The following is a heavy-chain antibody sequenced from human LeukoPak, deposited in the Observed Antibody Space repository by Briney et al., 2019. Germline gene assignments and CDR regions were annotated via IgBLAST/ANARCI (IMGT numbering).Heavy chain of an antibody. CDR3: AKWGDYDVLTGYVSDY. V-gene: IGHV3-23*01. CDR1: GFTFSNYA. D-gene: IGHD3-9*01. J-gene: IGHJ4*02. CDR2: ITGSGGNT. Sequence: GASLRLSCAASGFTFSNYAMSWVRQAPGKGLEWVSAITGSGGNTYYADSVKGRFTIPRDNSKNTVFLQMNSLRAEDTAVYYCAKWGDYDVLTGYVSDYWGQGTLVTVSS.